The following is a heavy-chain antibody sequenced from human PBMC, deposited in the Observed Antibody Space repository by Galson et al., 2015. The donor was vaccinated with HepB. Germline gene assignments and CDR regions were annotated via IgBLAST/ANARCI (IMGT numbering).Heavy chain of an antibody. CDR3: AKDPYYYGSGSYSVDY. CDR1: GFSFSSYS. J-gene: IGHJ4*02. CDR2: ISSGSSTR. Sequence: SLRLSCAASGFSFSSYSMNWVRQAPGKGLEWVSYISSGSSTRYYADSVKGRFTISRDISKNTVYLQMNSLRAEDTAVYYCAKDPYYYGSGSYSVDYWGQGTLVTVSS. D-gene: IGHD3-10*01. V-gene: IGHV3-48*04.